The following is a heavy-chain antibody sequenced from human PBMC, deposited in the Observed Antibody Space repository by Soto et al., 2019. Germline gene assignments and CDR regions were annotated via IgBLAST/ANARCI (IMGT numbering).Heavy chain of an antibody. V-gene: IGHV3-48*02. CDR2: ISSSSSTI. CDR3: ARVLKIAEAGSRNQGY. CDR1: GFTFSSYS. D-gene: IGHD6-13*01. J-gene: IGHJ4*02. Sequence: PGGSLRLSCAASGFTFSSYSMNWVRQAPGKGLEWGSYISSSSSTIYSADSVKGRFTISRDNAKNSLYLQMNSLRDEDTAVYYCARVLKIAEAGSRNQGYWGQGTLVTVSS.